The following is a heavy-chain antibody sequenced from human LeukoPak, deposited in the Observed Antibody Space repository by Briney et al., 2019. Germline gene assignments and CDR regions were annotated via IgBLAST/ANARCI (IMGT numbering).Heavy chain of an antibody. J-gene: IGHJ4*02. CDR2: INPSGGST. Sequence: ASVKVSCKASGYTFTGYYMHWVRQAPGQGLEWMGIINPSGGSTSYAQKFQGRVTMTRDMSTSTVYMELSSLRSEDTAVYYCARDPHTISGLDYWGQGTLVTVSS. CDR3: ARDPHTISGLDY. D-gene: IGHD6-19*01. CDR1: GYTFTGYY. V-gene: IGHV1-46*01.